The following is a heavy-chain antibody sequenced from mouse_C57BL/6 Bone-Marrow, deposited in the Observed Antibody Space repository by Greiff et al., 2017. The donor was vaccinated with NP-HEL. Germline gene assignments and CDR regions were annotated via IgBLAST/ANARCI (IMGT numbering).Heavy chain of an antibody. CDR3: TFFYYDYDDPFAY. Sequence: EVQLQQSGAELVRPGASVKLSCTASGFNIKDDYMHWVKQRPEQGLEWIGWIDPENGDTEYASKFQGKATITADTSSTTAYLQLSSLTSEDTAVYYCTFFYYDYDDPFAYWGQGTLVTVSA. V-gene: IGHV14-4*01. CDR2: IDPENGDT. CDR1: GFNIKDDY. D-gene: IGHD2-4*01. J-gene: IGHJ3*01.